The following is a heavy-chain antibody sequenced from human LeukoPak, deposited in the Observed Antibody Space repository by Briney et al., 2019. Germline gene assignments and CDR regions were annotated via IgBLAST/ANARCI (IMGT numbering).Heavy chain of an antibody. Sequence: GGSLRLSCAASGFTFSSYAMSWVRQVPGKGLEWVSSISSSSSYIYYADSVKGRFTISRDNAKNSLYLQMNSLRAEDTAVYYCAVGVNYYYGMDVWGQGTTVTVSS. D-gene: IGHD3-16*01. J-gene: IGHJ6*02. V-gene: IGHV3-21*01. CDR3: AVGVNYYYGMDV. CDR1: GFTFSSYA. CDR2: ISSSSSYI.